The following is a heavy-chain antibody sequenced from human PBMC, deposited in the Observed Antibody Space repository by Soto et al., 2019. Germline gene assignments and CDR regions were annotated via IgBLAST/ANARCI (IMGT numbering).Heavy chain of an antibody. CDR3: ARLEDGYNWYYFDY. D-gene: IGHD5-12*01. V-gene: IGHV4-59*08. Sequence: SETLSLTCTVSGGSISNYYWSWIRQPPGKGLEWIGYIYYSGSTNYNPSLKSRVTISVDTSKNQFSLKLSSVTAADTAVYYCARLEDGYNWYYFDYWGQGTLVTVSS. CDR1: GGSISNYY. J-gene: IGHJ4*02. CDR2: IYYSGST.